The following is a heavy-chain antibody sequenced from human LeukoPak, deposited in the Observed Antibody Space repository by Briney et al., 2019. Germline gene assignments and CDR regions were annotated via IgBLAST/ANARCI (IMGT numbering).Heavy chain of an antibody. CDR1: GYTFTSYG. CDR2: ISAYNGNT. Sequence: ASVKVSCKASGYTFTSYGISWVRQAPGQGLEWMGWISAYNGNTNNAQKLQGRVTMTTDTSTSTAYMELRSLRSDDTAVYYCARDLPEELGYCSSTSCQTTFDYWDQGTLVTVSS. CDR3: ARDLPEELGYCSSTSCQTTFDY. V-gene: IGHV1-18*01. J-gene: IGHJ4*02. D-gene: IGHD2-2*01.